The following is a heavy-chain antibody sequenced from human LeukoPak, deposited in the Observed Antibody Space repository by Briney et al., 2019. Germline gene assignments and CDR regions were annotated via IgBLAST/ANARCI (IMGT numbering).Heavy chain of an antibody. CDR2: ISSSSSTI. CDR3: ARDNGGGLREFDY. Sequence: GGSLRLSCAASGFTLSSYIMNWVRQAPGKGLEWVAYISSSSSTIYYAGSVKGRFTISRDNAKNSLYLQMNSLRAEDTAVYYCARDNGGGLREFDYWGQGTLVTVSS. J-gene: IGHJ4*02. D-gene: IGHD2-8*01. CDR1: GFTLSSYI. V-gene: IGHV3-48*04.